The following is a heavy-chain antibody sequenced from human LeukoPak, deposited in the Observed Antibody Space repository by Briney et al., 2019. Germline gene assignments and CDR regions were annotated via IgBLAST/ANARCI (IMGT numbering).Heavy chain of an antibody. CDR1: GGSFSGYY. J-gene: IGHJ4*02. V-gene: IGHV4-34*01. CDR3: ARERRSSGWYPADY. Sequence: PSETLSLTCAVYGGSFSGYYWSWIRQPPGKGLEWIGEINHSGSTNYNPSLKSRVTISVDTSKNQFSLKLSSVTAADTAVHYCARERRSSGWYPADYWGQGTLVTVSS. CDR2: INHSGST. D-gene: IGHD6-19*01.